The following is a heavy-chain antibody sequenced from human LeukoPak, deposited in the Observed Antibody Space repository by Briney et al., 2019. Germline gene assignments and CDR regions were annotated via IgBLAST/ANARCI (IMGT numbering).Heavy chain of an antibody. CDR1: GGTFSSYA. CDR3: ARSRMVATSTAYYFDY. J-gene: IGHJ4*02. D-gene: IGHD5-12*01. V-gene: IGHV1-69*05. CDR2: IIPIFGTA. Sequence: ASVKVSCKASGGTFSSYAISWVRQAPGQGLEWMGRIIPIFGTANYAQKFQGRVTITTDESTSTAYMELSSLRSEVTAVYYCARSRMVATSTAYYFDYWGQGTLVTVSS.